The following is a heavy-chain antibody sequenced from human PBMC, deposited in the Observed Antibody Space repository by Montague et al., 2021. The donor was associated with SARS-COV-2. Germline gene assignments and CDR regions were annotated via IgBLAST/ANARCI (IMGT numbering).Heavy chain of an antibody. J-gene: IGHJ6*02. V-gene: IGHV4-39*07. CDR2: IYYSGST. CDR3: ARLGRQQLVRLSGMDV. CDR1: GGSISSSSYY. D-gene: IGHD6-13*01. Sequence: ETLSLICTVSGGSISSSSYYWGWIRQPPGKGLEWIGSIYYSGSTYYSPSLKSRVTISVDTSKNQFSLKLSSVTAADTAVYYCARLGRQQLVRLSGMDVWGQGTTVTVSS.